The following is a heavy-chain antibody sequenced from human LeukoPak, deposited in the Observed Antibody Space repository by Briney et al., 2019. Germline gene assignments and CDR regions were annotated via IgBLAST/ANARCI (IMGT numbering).Heavy chain of an antibody. J-gene: IGHJ4*02. CDR3: AKAGRGVVINNYFDY. CDR2: ISYDGSNK. Sequence: PGGSLRLSCAASGFTFSSYGMHWVRQAPGKGLEWVAVISYDGSNKYYADSVKGRFTISRDNSKNTLYLQMNSLRAEDTAVYYCAKAGRGVVINNYFDYWGQGTLVTVSS. CDR1: GFTFSSYG. V-gene: IGHV3-30*18. D-gene: IGHD3-3*01.